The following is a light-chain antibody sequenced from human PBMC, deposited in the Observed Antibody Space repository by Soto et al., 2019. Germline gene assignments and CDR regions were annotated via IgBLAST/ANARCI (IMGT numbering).Light chain of an antibody. CDR3: QQYGSSPPTWT. CDR2: DAS. Sequence: EIVLTQSPATLSLSPGERATLSCRASQSVSSYLAWYQQKPGQAPRLLIYDASNRATGIPARFSGSGSGTDFTLTISRLEPRDFAVYYCQQYGSSPPTWTFGQGTKVDIK. CDR1: QSVSSY. J-gene: IGKJ1*01. V-gene: IGKV3-20*01.